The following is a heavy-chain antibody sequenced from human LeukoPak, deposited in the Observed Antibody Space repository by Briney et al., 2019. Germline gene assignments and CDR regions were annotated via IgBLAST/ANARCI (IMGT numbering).Heavy chain of an antibody. D-gene: IGHD2-15*01. J-gene: IGHJ4*02. V-gene: IGHV3-11*01. CDR3: AKDRIAATRVFDY. Sequence: GGSLRLSCAASGFTFSDYYMSWIRQAPGKGLEWVSYISSSGSTIYYADSVKGRFTISRDNSKNTLYLQMNSLRAEDTAVYYCAKDRIAATRVFDYWGQGTLVTVSS. CDR2: ISSSGSTI. CDR1: GFTFSDYY.